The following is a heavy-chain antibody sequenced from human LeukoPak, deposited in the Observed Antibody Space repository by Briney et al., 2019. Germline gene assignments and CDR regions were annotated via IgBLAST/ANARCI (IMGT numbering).Heavy chain of an antibody. V-gene: IGHV1-2*02. Sequence: ASVKVSCKPSGYTFTRYYMQWVRQAAGQGLEWMGWINPNSGSTNYAQKSQGRVTMTRDMYISTAYMELRRLRSDDTAVYYCARTKLAAAGRGFNWFDPWGQGTLVTVSS. CDR1: GYTFTRYY. D-gene: IGHD6-13*01. J-gene: IGHJ5*02. CDR3: ARTKLAAAGRGFNWFDP. CDR2: INPNSGST.